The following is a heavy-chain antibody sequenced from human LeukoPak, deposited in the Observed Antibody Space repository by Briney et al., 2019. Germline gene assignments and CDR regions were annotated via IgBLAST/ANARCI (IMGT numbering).Heavy chain of an antibody. D-gene: IGHD5-12*01. CDR1: GGSISSHY. CDR3: ARGFESGYEEEDWFDP. J-gene: IGHJ5*02. Sequence: SETLSLTCTVSGGSISSHYWSWVRQPAGKGLEWIGRIYTSGSTNYNPSLKSRVTMSVDTSKNQFSLKLSSVTAADTAVYYCARGFESGYEEEDWFDPWGQGTLVTVSS. V-gene: IGHV4-4*07. CDR2: IYTSGST.